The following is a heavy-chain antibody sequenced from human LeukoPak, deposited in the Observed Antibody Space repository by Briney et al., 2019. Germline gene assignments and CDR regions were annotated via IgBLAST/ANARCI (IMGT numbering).Heavy chain of an antibody. CDR2: ISGTGANI. V-gene: IGHV3-23*01. CDR1: GFTFSSYA. J-gene: IGHJ4*02. D-gene: IGHD1-26*01. Sequence: GGSLRLSCVASGFTFSSYAMNWVRQALGKGLEWVASISGTGANIHYADSVKGRFTISRDNSKNTLYLHMNSLRAEDTAAYYCAKDKEYTGTYGLFDHWGQGTLVTVSS. CDR3: AKDKEYTGTYGLFDH.